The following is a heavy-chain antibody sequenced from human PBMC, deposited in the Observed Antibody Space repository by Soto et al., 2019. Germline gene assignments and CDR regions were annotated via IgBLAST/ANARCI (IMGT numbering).Heavy chain of an antibody. V-gene: IGHV1-69*02. CDR1: GGTFSSYT. CDR3: ADSSSGWYY. D-gene: IGHD6-19*01. CDR2: IIPILGIA. J-gene: IGHJ4*02. Sequence: KPXSSVKVSCKASGGTFSSYTISWVRQAPGQGLEWXGRIIPILGIANYAQKFQGRVTITADTSTSTAYMELSSLRSEDTAVYYCADSSSGWYYWGQGTLVTVSS.